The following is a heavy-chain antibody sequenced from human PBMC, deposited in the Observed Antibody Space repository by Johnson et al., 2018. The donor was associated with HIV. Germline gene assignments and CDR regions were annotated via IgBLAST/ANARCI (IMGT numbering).Heavy chain of an antibody. CDR3: ARDGRQQGLNAFDI. CDR1: GFTFSSYA. V-gene: IGHV3-30-3*01. D-gene: IGHD6-13*01. CDR2: ISYDGSNK. J-gene: IGHJ3*02. Sequence: QLMESGGGVVQPGRSLRLSCAASGFTFSSYAMHWVRQAPGKGLEWVAVISYDGSNKYYADSVKGRFTISRDNSKNTLYLQMNSLRAEDTAVYYCARDGRQQGLNAFDIWGQGTMVTVSS.